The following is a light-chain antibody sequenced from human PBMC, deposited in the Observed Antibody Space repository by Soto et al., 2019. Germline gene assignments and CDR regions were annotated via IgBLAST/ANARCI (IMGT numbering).Light chain of an antibody. J-gene: IGKJ1*01. CDR3: KQYFPYSPWT. CDR1: QNINNY. Sequence: DIQMTQSPSNLSSSVRDRVTITCRASQNINNYLAWYQQKRGKAPKLLITDVSRLERGDPSRFSGSGSVTEFTLTISSLQPDDVATSYCKQYFPYSPWTFGQGAQVEIK. CDR2: DVS. V-gene: IGKV1-5*01.